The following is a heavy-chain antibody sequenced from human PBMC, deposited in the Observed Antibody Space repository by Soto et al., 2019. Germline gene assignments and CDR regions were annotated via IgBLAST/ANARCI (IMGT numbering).Heavy chain of an antibody. Sequence: GESLKISCKGSGYNFTNYWIGWVRQMPGKGLESLGIIYPGDSDTRYSPSFQGQVTISADKSISTAYLQWSSLKASDTAMYYCAGGGVRGVVTRTRDYYGMDVWGQGTTVTVSS. J-gene: IGHJ6*02. D-gene: IGHD3-10*01. CDR3: AGGGVRGVVTRTRDYYGMDV. V-gene: IGHV5-51*01. CDR1: GYNFTNYW. CDR2: IYPGDSDT.